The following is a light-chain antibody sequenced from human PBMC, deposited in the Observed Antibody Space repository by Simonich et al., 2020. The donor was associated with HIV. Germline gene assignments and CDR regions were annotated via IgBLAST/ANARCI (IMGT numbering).Light chain of an antibody. V-gene: IGKV1-16*02. CDR3: QHYNSFPYT. Sequence: DILMTQSPSSLSASVGDRVTITCRASKDIKNYLDWFQQKPGTAPKSLIYAASSLQSGGPSKFSGSGSGTDLALTISSLQPEDSATYYCQHYNSFPYTFGQGTKVEIK. CDR2: AAS. CDR1: KDIKNY. J-gene: IGKJ2*01.